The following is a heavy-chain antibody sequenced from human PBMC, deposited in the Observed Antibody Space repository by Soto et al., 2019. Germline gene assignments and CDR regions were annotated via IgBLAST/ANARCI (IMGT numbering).Heavy chain of an antibody. Sequence: SETLSHTCTISGGSFGTNYWRWIRQAPGKGLEWIGYTYHTGRTKYKTSLKSRATISVDTSKNQLSLTLTSAGAAETAVYYCASDSAGRGTCDPWRQGILLTVSS. CDR2: TYHTGRT. CDR1: GGSFGTNY. CDR3: ASDSAGRGTCDP. J-gene: IGHJ5*02. D-gene: IGHD3-10*01. V-gene: IGHV4-59*13.